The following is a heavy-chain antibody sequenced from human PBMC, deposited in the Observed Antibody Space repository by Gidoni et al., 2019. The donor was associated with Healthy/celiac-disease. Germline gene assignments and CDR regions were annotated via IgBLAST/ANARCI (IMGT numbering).Heavy chain of an antibody. V-gene: IGHV4-34*01. J-gene: IGHJ3*02. D-gene: IGHD3-22*01. CDR3: ARVLRYYYDRPGAFDI. Sequence: QVQLQQWGAGLLKPSETLSLTCAVYGGSFSGYYWSWIRQPPGKGLEWIGEINHSGSTNYNPSLKSRVTISVDTSKNQFSLKLSSVTAADTAVYYCARVLRYYYDRPGAFDIWGQGTMVTVSS. CDR1: GGSFSGYY. CDR2: INHSGST.